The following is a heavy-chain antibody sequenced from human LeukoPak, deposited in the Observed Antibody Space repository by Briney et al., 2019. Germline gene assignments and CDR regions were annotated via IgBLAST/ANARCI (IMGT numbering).Heavy chain of an antibody. Sequence: GGSLRLSCAASGFTFGSYAMTWVRQAPGKGLEWVSHISGSGGNTYHADSVKGRFTISRDNSKNTVYLQMNSLRAEDTAVYYCAKNPPLITMGDYWGQGTLVTVSS. J-gene: IGHJ4*02. D-gene: IGHD3-10*01. V-gene: IGHV3-23*01. CDR1: GFTFGSYA. CDR2: ISGSGGNT. CDR3: AKNPPLITMGDY.